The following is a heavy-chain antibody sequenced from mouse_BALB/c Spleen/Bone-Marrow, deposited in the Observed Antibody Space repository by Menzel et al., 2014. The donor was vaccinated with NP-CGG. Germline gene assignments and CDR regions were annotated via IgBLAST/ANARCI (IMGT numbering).Heavy chain of an antibody. CDR1: GFNIKDTY. J-gene: IGHJ4*01. D-gene: IGHD1-1*01. CDR3: ARYRYYGSSYAMDY. V-gene: IGHV14-3*02. CDR2: IDPANGNT. Sequence: AQLQQSGAELVKPGASVKLSCTASGFNIKDTYMHWVMQRPEQGLEWIGRIDPANGNTKYDPKFQGKATITADTSSNTAYLQLSSLTSEDTAVYYCARYRYYGSSYAMDYWGQGTSVTVSS.